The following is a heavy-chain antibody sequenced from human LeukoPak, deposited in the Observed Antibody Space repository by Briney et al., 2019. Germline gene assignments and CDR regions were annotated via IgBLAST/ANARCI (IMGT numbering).Heavy chain of an antibody. CDR3: ARNRGDPSYFDY. Sequence: GSLRLSCAASGFTFSGYSMNWVRQAPGKGLEWVSSISTSSGYIYYADSVQGRFTISRDNAKNSLYLQMNSLRAEDTAMYYCARNRGDPSYFDYWGQGILVTVSS. V-gene: IGHV3-21*01. CDR2: ISTSSGYI. CDR1: GFTFSGYS. D-gene: IGHD4-17*01. J-gene: IGHJ4*02.